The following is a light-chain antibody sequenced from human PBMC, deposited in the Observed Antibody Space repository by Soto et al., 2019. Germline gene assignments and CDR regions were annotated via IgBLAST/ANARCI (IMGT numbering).Light chain of an antibody. J-gene: IGKJ4*01. V-gene: IGKV3-15*01. CDR2: GAS. Sequence: EIVMTQSPATLSVSAGERATLSCRASQSVNSNLAWYQQKPGQAPRLLIYGASTRATGIPVRFSGSGSGTECTLTISSLKSEDVAVYYRQHYNDWPLTFGGGSKVDIK. CDR3: QHYNDWPLT. CDR1: QSVNSN.